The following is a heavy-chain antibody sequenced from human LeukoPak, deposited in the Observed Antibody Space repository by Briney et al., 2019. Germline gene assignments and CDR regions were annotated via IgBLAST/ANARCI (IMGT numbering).Heavy chain of an antibody. CDR1: GGSVSSKSAA. CDR2: TYYRSKWFS. CDR3: ARANWGEYLHH. D-gene: IGHD7-27*01. J-gene: IGHJ1*01. V-gene: IGHV6-1*01. Sequence: SQTLSLTCAISGGSVSSKSAAWNWIRQCQSIEFEGLRRTYYRSKWFSDHAVSVNSRTTITPDTPKNQCALQLNSVTPDDTAVYCCARANWGEYLHHWGQGTLVTVSS.